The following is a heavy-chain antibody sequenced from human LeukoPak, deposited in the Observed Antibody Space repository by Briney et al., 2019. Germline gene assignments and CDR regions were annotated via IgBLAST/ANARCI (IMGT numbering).Heavy chain of an antibody. D-gene: IGHD6-19*01. CDR1: GFTFSSYA. J-gene: IGHJ4*02. V-gene: IGHV3-23*01. Sequence: GGSLRLSCAASGFTFSSYAISWVRQAPGKGLEWVSAISGSGGSTYYADSVKGRFTISRDNSKNTLYLQMNSLRAEDTAVYYCAKDWRSVAGARYFDYWGQGTLVTVSS. CDR2: ISGSGGST. CDR3: AKDWRSVAGARYFDY.